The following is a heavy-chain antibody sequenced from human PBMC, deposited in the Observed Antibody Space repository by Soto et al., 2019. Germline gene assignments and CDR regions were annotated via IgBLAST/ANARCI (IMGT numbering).Heavy chain of an antibody. D-gene: IGHD2-15*01. CDR2: ISYDSSNK. J-gene: IGHJ4*02. Sequence: VQLLESGGGLIQPGGSLRLSCAASGFTFSYGIHWLRQAPGKGLEWVAYISYDSSNKFYGDSVKGRFTISRDNSKNTQFLQMNSLRAEYTAVYYCAKLVIGYCSGNTCYDYWGQGTLVAVSS. V-gene: IGHV3-30*18. CDR3: AKLVIGYCSGNTCYDY. CDR1: GFTFSYG.